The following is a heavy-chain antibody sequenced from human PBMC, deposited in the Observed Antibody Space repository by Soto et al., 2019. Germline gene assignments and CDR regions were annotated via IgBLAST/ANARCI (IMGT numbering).Heavy chain of an antibody. Sequence: QVQLQESGPRLVKPSETLSLTCTVSGDSISSYYWTWIRQPPGKGLEYIGYIYYSGRTYYNPALTSRVTISVDTSINQFSLKLSAVTAADTAVYYCARGHLVITTTGTWYDFDYWGQGTLVTVSS. J-gene: IGHJ4*02. CDR3: ARGHLVITTTGTWYDFDY. D-gene: IGHD2-15*01. CDR1: GDSISSYY. V-gene: IGHV4-59*01. CDR2: IYYSGRT.